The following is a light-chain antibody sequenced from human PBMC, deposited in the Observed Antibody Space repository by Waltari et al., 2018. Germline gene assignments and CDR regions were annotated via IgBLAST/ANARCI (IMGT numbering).Light chain of an antibody. J-gene: IGLJ2*01. CDR2: ENF. Sequence: FLLTQPHSVSESPGKTITISCTRRGGSIASDYVQWYQQRPGSAPTTVIFENFQRPSGVPHRFSGSIDSSSNSASLIISGLKTEDEADYYCQSSDNNTVFFGGGTRLTVL. CDR3: QSSDNNTVF. V-gene: IGLV6-57*04. CDR1: GGSIASDY.